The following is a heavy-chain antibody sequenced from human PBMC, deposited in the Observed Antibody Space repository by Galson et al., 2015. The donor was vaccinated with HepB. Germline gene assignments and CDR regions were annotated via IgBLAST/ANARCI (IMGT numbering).Heavy chain of an antibody. CDR1: GFTFSSYA. V-gene: IGHV3-30*04. CDR2: ISYDGSNK. CDR3: ARDLHPVGATGLIDY. Sequence: SLRLSCAASGFTFSSYAMHWVRQAPGKGLEWVAVISYDGSNKYYADSVKGRFTISRDNSKNTLYLQMNSLRAEDTAVYYCARDLHPVGATGLIDYWGQGTLVTVSS. J-gene: IGHJ4*02. D-gene: IGHD1-26*01.